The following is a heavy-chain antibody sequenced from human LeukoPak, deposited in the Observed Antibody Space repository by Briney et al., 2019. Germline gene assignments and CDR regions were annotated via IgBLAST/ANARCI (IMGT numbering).Heavy chain of an antibody. CDR1: GFTFSSYW. V-gene: IGHV3-7*03. CDR3: ARDLGGGSGSYYPFDP. J-gene: IGHJ5*02. Sequence: GGSLRLSCAASGFTFSSYWMSWVRQAPGKGLEWVSNIKQDGSEKYYADSVKGRFTISRDNAKNSLYLQMNSLRAEDTAVYYCARDLGGGSGSYYPFDPWGQGTLVTVSS. CDR2: IKQDGSEK. D-gene: IGHD3-10*01.